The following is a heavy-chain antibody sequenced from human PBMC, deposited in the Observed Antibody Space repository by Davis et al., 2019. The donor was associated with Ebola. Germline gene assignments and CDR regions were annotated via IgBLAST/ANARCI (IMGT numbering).Heavy chain of an antibody. CDR3: AEIYWVRYGMDG. Sequence: GESLKISCSASGFTFSSYAMSWVRQAPGKGLGWVSAISGSGGSTYYADSVKVRFTISRDNSKNTLYLQMNRLRAEDTGVYYCAEIYWVRYGMDGWGQGTTVAVSS. J-gene: IGHJ6*02. CDR2: ISGSGGST. CDR1: GFTFSSYA. V-gene: IGHV3-23*01. D-gene: IGHD2-8*02.